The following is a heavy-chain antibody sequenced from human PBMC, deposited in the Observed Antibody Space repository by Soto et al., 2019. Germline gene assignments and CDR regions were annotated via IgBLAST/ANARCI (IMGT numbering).Heavy chain of an antibody. D-gene: IGHD2-2*01. V-gene: IGHV3-23*01. CDR3: AKHEGYCSTTTCSNFDY. CDR2: LYGNGGGV. J-gene: IGHJ4*02. Sequence: GGSLRLSCAASGFTFSDYAIIWIRQVPGKGLQWVSGLYGNGGGVHYADSVKGRFTISRDNSAYSAYLQMNNLKASDTAIYYCAKHEGYCSTTTCSNFDYWGQGTLVTVSS. CDR1: GFTFSDYA.